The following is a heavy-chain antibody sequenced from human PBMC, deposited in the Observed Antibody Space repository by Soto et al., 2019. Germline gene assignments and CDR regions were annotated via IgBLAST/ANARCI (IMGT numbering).Heavy chain of an antibody. CDR2: IIPIFGTA. D-gene: IGHD2-8*01. CDR3: ASACTNGVCYHFDY. J-gene: IGHJ4*02. V-gene: IGHV1-69*13. Sequence: VKVSCKASGGTFSSYAISWVRQAPGQGLEWMGGIIPIFGTANYAQKFQGRVTITADESTSTAYMELSSLRSEDTAVYYCASACTNGVCYHFDYWGQGTLVTVSS. CDR1: GGTFSSYA.